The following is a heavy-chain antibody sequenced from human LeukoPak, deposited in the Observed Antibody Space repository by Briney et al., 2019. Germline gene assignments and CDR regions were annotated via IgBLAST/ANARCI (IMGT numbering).Heavy chain of an antibody. J-gene: IGHJ4*02. Sequence: RGSLRLSCAASGFTFSSYAMNWVRQAPGKGLEWVSAISGSGGSTYYFVKGRFTISRDNSKNTLYLQMNSLRAEDTAVYYCAKGYCSSTSCKESFFDYWGQGTLVTVLS. CDR1: GFTFSSYA. CDR3: AKGYCSSTSCKESFFDY. CDR2: ISGSGGST. D-gene: IGHD2-2*01. V-gene: IGHV3-23*01.